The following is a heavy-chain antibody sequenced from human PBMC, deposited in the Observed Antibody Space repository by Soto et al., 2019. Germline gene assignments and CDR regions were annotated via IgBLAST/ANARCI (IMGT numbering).Heavy chain of an antibody. CDR3: AKDGLLSPDDFLGIVGATEVHSFDY. J-gene: IGHJ4*02. CDR1: GFTFSSYA. D-gene: IGHD1-26*01. CDR2: ISGSGGST. Sequence: HPGGSLRLSCAASGFTFSSYAMSWVRQAPGKGLEWVSAISGSGGSTYYADSVKGRFTISRDNSKNTLYLQMNSLRAEDTAVYYSAKDGLLSPDDFLGIVGATEVHSFDYWGQGTLVTVPQ. V-gene: IGHV3-23*01.